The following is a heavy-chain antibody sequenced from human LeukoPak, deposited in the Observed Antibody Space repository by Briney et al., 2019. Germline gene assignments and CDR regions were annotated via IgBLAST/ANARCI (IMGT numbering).Heavy chain of an antibody. CDR2: IRNKANSYTT. Sequence: TGGSLRLSCAASGFTFSDHQMDWVRQAPGKGLEWVGRIRNKANSYTTEFAASVKGRFIISRDDSRNSLYLRMNSLKTEDTAVYYCARLGLVRARNYLDYWGQGTLVTVSS. CDR1: GFTFSDHQ. D-gene: IGHD1-26*01. J-gene: IGHJ4*02. CDR3: ARLGLVRARNYLDY. V-gene: IGHV3-72*01.